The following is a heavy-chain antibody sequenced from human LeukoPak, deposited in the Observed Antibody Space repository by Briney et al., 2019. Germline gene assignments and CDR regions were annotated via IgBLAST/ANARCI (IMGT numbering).Heavy chain of an antibody. CDR3: ARSMVRGVIIWYFDY. CDR2: INPNSGDT. J-gene: IGHJ4*02. D-gene: IGHD3-10*01. CDR1: GYSLTDYY. V-gene: IGHV1-2*02. Sequence: ASVKVSCKASGYSLTDYYMHWVRQAPGQGLEWMGWINPNSGDTNYAQKFQGRVTMTRDTSISTAYMELSRLRSDDTAVYYCARSMVRGVIIWYFDYWGQGTLVTVSS.